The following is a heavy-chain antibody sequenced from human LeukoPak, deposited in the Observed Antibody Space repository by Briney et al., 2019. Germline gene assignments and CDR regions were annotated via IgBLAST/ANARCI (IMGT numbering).Heavy chain of an antibody. CDR1: GGSFSGYY. Sequence: SETLSLTCAVFGGSFSGYYWSWIRQPPGKGLEWIGEIDHSGSTIYNPSFKSRVTISVDTSKNQVSLKLSSVTAADTAVYYCARGRIASGAYYYYMDVWGKGTTVTVSS. CDR3: ARGRIASGAYYYYMDV. J-gene: IGHJ6*03. D-gene: IGHD2-21*01. CDR2: IDHSGST. V-gene: IGHV4-34*01.